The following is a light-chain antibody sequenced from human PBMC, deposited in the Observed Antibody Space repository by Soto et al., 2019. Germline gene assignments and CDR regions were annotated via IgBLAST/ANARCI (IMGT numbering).Light chain of an antibody. CDR2: ATS. CDR1: QTVNSDY. Sequence: EIELTQSLCTLSGSRGKTVTLSWRISQTVNSDYLAWFQQRPGQAPRILIFATSRRATDTPDRFSGSGSGTNVTPAIRRLEPEDFAVYYCHQVGYTTRTFGQGTKVEFK. V-gene: IGKV3-20*01. J-gene: IGKJ1*01. CDR3: HQVGYTTRT.